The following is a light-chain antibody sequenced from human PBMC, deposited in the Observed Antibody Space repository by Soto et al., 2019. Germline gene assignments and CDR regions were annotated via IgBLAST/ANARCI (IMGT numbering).Light chain of an antibody. CDR1: SSNIGSNT. CDR2: NNN. Sequence: QSVLTQPPSASGTPGQRVTISCSGSSSNIGSNTVNWYQQLPGTAPKLLIYNNNQRPSGVPDRFSGSKSGTSASLAISGLQSEDEADYYCAAWDDSLNGRFFGTGTKLTVL. V-gene: IGLV1-44*01. J-gene: IGLJ1*01. CDR3: AAWDDSLNGRF.